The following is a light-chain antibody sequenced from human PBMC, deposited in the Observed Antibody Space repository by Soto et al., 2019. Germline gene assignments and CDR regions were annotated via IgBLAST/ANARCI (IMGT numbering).Light chain of an antibody. CDR2: AVN. CDR3: CSYAGSYTRYV. J-gene: IGLJ1*01. V-gene: IGLV2-11*01. Sequence: QSVLTQPPSASGSPGQSVTISCTGTSSDVGGYSYVSWYQQHPGKAPKLMIFAVNKRPSGVPDRFSGSKSGNTASLTISGLQAEDEADYYCCSYAGSYTRYVFGTGTKVTVL. CDR1: SSDVGGYSY.